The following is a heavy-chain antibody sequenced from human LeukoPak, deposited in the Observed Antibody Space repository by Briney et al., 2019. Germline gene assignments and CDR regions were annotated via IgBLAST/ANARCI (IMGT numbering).Heavy chain of an antibody. CDR3: ASVDNYYDSSGFFY. D-gene: IGHD3-22*01. CDR2: IFPGDSDT. CDR1: GYSFANYW. Sequence: GESLKISCKTFGYSFANYWIGWVRQMPGKGLEWMGIIFPGDSDTRYSPSFQGQVTISADKSINTAYLQWSSLKASDTAMYYCASVDNYYDSSGFFYWGQGTLVTVSS. J-gene: IGHJ4*02. V-gene: IGHV5-51*01.